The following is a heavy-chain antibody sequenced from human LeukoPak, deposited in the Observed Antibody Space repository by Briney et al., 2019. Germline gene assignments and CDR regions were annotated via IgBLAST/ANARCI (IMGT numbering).Heavy chain of an antibody. D-gene: IGHD1-14*01. CDR3: ASSSMYQMLPGDVFDI. J-gene: IGHJ3*02. CDR1: GGSISSGSYY. Sequence: TSQTLSLTCTVSGGSISSGSYYWSWIRQPAGKGLEWIGRIYTSGSANGNPSLNSRVTISMDTSKNQFSLKLRSVTAADTAVYYCASSSMYQMLPGDVFDIWGQGTMVTVSS. V-gene: IGHV4-61*02. CDR2: IYTSGSA.